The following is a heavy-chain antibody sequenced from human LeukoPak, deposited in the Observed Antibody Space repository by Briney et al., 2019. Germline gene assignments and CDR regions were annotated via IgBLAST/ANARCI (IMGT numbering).Heavy chain of an antibody. CDR3: AREGPRGGGNWAHDAFDM. J-gene: IGHJ3*02. D-gene: IGHD1-1*01. CDR2: IYYTGST. Sequence: SETLSLTCTVSGGSISSYYWSWIRQPPGKGLEWIGYIYYTGSTYYNTSLKSRVTISVDTSKNQLSLKLSSVTAADTAVYYCAREGPRGGGNWAHDAFDMWGQGTMVTVSS. V-gene: IGHV4-59*01. CDR1: GGSISSYY.